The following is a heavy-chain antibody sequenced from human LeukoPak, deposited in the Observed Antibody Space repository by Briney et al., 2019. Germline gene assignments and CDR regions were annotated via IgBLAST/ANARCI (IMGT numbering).Heavy chain of an antibody. Sequence: SETLSLTRTVSGGSISSYYWSWIRQPAGKGLEWIGRIYTSGSTNYNPSLKSRVTMSVDTSKNQFSLKLSSVTAADTAVYYCAREHSLRYFDWLLPEYYFDYWGQGTLVTVSS. CDR2: IYTSGST. V-gene: IGHV4-4*07. CDR1: GGSISSYY. J-gene: IGHJ4*02. D-gene: IGHD3-9*01. CDR3: AREHSLRYFDWLLPEYYFDY.